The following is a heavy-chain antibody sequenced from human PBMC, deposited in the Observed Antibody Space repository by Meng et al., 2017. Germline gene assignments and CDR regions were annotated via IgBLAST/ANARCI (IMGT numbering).Heavy chain of an antibody. CDR1: GGSISSSSYY. CDR2: IYYSGST. V-gene: IGHV4-39*07. CDR3: ARQCSGSYETYDY. Sequence: ESLKISCTVSGGSISSSSYYWGWIRQPPGKGLEWIGSIYYSGSTYYNPSLKSRVTISVDTSKNQFSLKLSSVTAADTAVYYCARQCSGSYETYDYWGQGTLVTVSS. D-gene: IGHD1-26*01. J-gene: IGHJ4*02.